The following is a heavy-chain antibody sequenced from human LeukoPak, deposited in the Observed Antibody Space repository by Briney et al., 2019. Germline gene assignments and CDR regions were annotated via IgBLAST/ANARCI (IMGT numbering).Heavy chain of an antibody. V-gene: IGHV3-23*01. CDR3: ANGAAAGTPTIGDY. J-gene: IGHJ4*02. CDR1: GFTFSSYG. Sequence: GGSLRLSCAASGFTFSSYGMSWVRQAPGKGLEWVSAISGSGGSTYYADSVKGRFTISRDNSKNTLYLQMNSLRVEDTAVYYCANGAAAGTPTIGDYWGQGTLVTVSS. CDR2: ISGSGGST. D-gene: IGHD6-13*01.